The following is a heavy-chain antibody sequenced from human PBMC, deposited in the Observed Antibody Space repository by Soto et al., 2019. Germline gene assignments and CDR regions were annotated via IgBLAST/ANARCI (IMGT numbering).Heavy chain of an antibody. CDR2: ISGSGGST. CDR1: GFTFSSYA. CDR3: AKTPVFWIGYYTDNYLKGHVFDI. Sequence: GGSLRLSCAASGFTFSSYAMSWVRQAPGKGLEWVSAISGSGGSTYYADSAKGRFTISRDNSKNTLYLQMNSLRAEDTAVYYCAKTPVFWIGYYTDNYLKGHVFDIWGQGTMVTVSS. J-gene: IGHJ3*02. V-gene: IGHV3-23*01. D-gene: IGHD3-3*01.